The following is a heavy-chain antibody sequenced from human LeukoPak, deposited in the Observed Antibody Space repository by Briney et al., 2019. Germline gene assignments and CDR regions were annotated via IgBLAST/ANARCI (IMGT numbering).Heavy chain of an antibody. V-gene: IGHV3-30*02. D-gene: IGHD3-9*01. CDR2: IRYDGSNK. CDR1: GFSFSSYG. CDR3: ANDRSDILTGCHDAFDI. J-gene: IGHJ3*02. Sequence: GGSLRLSCAASGFSFSSYGMHWVRQAPGKGLEWVAFIRYDGSNKYYADSVKGRFTIARDNSKNTLYLQMNSLRAEDTAVYYCANDRSDILTGCHDAFDIWGQGTMVTVSS.